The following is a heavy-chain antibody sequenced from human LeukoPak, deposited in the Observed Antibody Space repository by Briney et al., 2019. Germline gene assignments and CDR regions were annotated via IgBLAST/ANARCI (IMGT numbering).Heavy chain of an antibody. CDR2: IYDSGSS. CDR1: GGSISNFY. V-gene: IGHV4-59*12. Sequence: SETLSLTCTVSGGSISNFYWSWIRQPPGKGLEWIGYIYDSGSSFYNVSLKSRVSISIDRSKNQFSLKLSSVMAADTAVYYCARGDFVVRGVGFDYWGQGTLVTVSS. CDR3: ARGDFVVRGVGFDY. D-gene: IGHD3-10*01. J-gene: IGHJ4*02.